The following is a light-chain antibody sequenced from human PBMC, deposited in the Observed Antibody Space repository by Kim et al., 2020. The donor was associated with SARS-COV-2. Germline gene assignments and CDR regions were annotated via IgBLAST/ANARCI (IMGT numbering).Light chain of an antibody. V-gene: IGKV3-11*01. CDR1: QSVGYY. CDR2: DAR. Sequence: VLTQSPATLSLSPGETATLSCRASQSVGYYLNWYQQKPGQPPRLLIYDARDRVPAMPPRFSGGGSGTDFTLTISSLEPEDFALYYCQQRSSWPLTFGQGTRLEIK. J-gene: IGKJ5*01. CDR3: QQRSSWPLT.